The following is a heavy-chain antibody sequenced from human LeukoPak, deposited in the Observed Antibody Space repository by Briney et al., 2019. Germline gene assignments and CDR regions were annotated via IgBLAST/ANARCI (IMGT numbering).Heavy chain of an antibody. CDR3: ATCLQYRNWFDP. CDR1: GFTFSSYA. Sequence: GGSLRLSCAASGFTFSSYAMHWVRQAPGKGLEWVAVISYDGSNKNYADSVKGRFTISRDNSKNTLYLQMNSLRAEDTAVYYCATCLQYRNWFDPWGQGTLVTVSS. CDR2: ISYDGSNK. J-gene: IGHJ5*02. D-gene: IGHD4-11*01. V-gene: IGHV3-30-3*01.